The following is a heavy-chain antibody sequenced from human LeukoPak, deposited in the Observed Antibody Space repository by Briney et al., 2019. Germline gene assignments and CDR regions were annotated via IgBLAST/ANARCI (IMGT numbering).Heavy chain of an antibody. D-gene: IGHD3-3*01. Sequence: SETLSLTCTVSGGSISSYYWSWTRQPPGKGLEWIGYIYYSGSTTYNPSLKSRVTISVDTSKNQFSLKLSSVTAADTAVYYCARSGYYGREFDYWGQGTLVTVSS. CDR1: GGSISSYY. CDR3: ARSGYYGREFDY. J-gene: IGHJ4*02. CDR2: IYYSGST. V-gene: IGHV4-59*01.